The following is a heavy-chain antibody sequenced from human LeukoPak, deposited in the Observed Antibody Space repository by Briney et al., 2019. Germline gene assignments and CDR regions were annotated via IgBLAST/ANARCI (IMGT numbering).Heavy chain of an antibody. J-gene: IGHJ4*02. D-gene: IGHD3-3*01. Sequence: SVKVSCKASGGTFSSYAISWVRQAPGQGLEWMGRIIPILGIANYAQKFQGRVTINADKSTSTAYMELSSLRSEDTAVYYCASDTYYDFWSDSYYFDYWGQGTLVTVSS. V-gene: IGHV1-69*04. CDR2: IIPILGIA. CDR1: GGTFSSYA. CDR3: ASDTYYDFWSDSYYFDY.